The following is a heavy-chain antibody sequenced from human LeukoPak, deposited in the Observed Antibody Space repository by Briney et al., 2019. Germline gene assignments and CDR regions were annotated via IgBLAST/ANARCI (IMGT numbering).Heavy chain of an antibody. CDR2: MYYTGST. CDR3: ARDEGYGHGSSGGDC. D-gene: IGHD5-18*01. J-gene: IGHJ4*02. V-gene: IGHV4-39*07. Sequence: SETLSLTCSVSGGSISSSSYYWGWIRQPPGKGLEWIGSMYYTGSTYYNPSLKSRVTISRDTSKNQFSLRLSSVTAADTAVYYCARDEGYGHGSSGGDCWGQGTLVTVSS. CDR1: GGSISSSSYY.